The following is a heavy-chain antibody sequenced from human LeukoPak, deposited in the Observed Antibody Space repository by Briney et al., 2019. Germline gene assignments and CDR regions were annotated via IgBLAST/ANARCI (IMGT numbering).Heavy chain of an antibody. CDR2: ITGSGGRT. V-gene: IGHV3-23*01. J-gene: IGHJ4*02. Sequence: GGSLRLSCAASGFTFSSYAMNRVRQAPGKGLEWVSAITGSGGRTYYADSVKGRFTISRDNSKNTLYLQMNSLRAEDTAIYYCAKEYTGTFSPSPSYFDNWGQGTLVTVSS. CDR3: AKEYTGTFSPSPSYFDN. D-gene: IGHD1-26*01. CDR1: GFTFSSYA.